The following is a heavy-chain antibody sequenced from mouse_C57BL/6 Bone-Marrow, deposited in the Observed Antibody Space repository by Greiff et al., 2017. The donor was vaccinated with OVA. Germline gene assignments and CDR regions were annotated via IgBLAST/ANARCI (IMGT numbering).Heavy chain of an antibody. CDR1: GFTFSDYY. J-gene: IGHJ3*01. Sequence: EVKLVESGGGLVQPGGSLKLSCAASGFTFSDYYMYWVRQTPEKRLEWVAYISNGGGSTYYPDTVKGRFTIARDNAKNTLYLQMSRLKTEDTAMYYCARHKADYYGSSAWFAYWGQGTLGTVTA. V-gene: IGHV5-12*01. CDR2: ISNGGGST. D-gene: IGHD1-1*01. CDR3: ARHKADYYGSSAWFAY.